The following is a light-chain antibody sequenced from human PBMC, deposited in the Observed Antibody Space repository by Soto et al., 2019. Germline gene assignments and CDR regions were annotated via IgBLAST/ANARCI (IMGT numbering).Light chain of an antibody. J-gene: IGKJ2*03. Sequence: DIQMTQSPSTLAASVGDRVTITCRASQSFTRWLAWYQQKPGKAPKLLIYKVSNLEVGVPSRFSGTGSGTEFNFTISDLQPDDFATSYCQQYNSYSLSFCQGTKLEV. CDR3: QQYNSYSLS. CDR1: QSFTRW. CDR2: KVS. V-gene: IGKV1-5*03.